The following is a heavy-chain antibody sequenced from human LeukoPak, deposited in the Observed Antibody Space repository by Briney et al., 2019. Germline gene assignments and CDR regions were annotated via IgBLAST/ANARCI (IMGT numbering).Heavy chain of an antibody. V-gene: IGHV1-18*01. CDR3: ARDSAGWFGEILHR. D-gene: IGHD3-10*01. CDR1: GYTFTSYG. J-gene: IGHJ4*02. Sequence: ASVKVSCKASGYTFTSYGISWVRQAPGQGLEWMGWISAYNGNTNYAQKLQGRVTMTTDTSTSTAYMELRSLRSDDTAVYYCARDSAGWFGEILHRWGQGTLVTVSS. CDR2: ISAYNGNT.